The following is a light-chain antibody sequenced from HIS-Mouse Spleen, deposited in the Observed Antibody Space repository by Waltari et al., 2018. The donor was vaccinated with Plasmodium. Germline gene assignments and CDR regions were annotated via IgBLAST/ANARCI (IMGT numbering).Light chain of an antibody. CDR2: KDS. Sequence: SYQLTQPPSVSVSPGQTARITCPGHALPKQSHFWYQQKPGQAPVLVIYKDSERPSGIPERFSGSSSGTTVTLTISGVQAEDEADYYCQSADSSGTPNWVFGGGTKLTVL. CDR1: ALPKQS. V-gene: IGLV3-25*03. CDR3: QSADSSGTPNWV. J-gene: IGLJ3*02.